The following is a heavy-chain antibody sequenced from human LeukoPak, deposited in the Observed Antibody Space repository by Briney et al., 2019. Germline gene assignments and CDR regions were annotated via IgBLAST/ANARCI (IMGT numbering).Heavy chain of an antibody. V-gene: IGHV3-48*04. D-gene: IGHD1/OR15-1a*01. Sequence: QSGGSLRLSCEASGFTLSSHSMNWVRQAPGRGLEWVAYISNSGGTKLYADSVKGRFSISRDNAKKSLNLEMNSLRAEDTAVYYCARDGGEHDYWHFDLWGRGDLVTVSS. CDR2: ISNSGGTK. CDR1: GFTLSSHS. CDR3: ARDGGEHDYWHFDL. J-gene: IGHJ2*01.